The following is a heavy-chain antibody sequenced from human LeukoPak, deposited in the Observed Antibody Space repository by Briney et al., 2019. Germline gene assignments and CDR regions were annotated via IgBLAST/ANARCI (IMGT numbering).Heavy chain of an antibody. CDR1: GGTFSSYA. Sequence: ASVKVSCKASGGTFSSYAIGWVRQAPGQGLEWMGGIIPIFGTANYAQKFQGRVTITADKSTSTAYMELSSLRSEDTAVYYCARDLGGYCSGGSCYNHRISGSYYSPAGNWFDPWGQGTLVTVSS. CDR3: ARDLGGYCSGGSCYNHRISGSYYSPAGNWFDP. V-gene: IGHV1-69*06. J-gene: IGHJ5*02. CDR2: IIPIFGTA. D-gene: IGHD2-15*01.